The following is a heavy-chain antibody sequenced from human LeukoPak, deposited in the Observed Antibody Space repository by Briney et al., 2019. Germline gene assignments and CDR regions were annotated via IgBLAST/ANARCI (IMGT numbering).Heavy chain of an antibody. CDR2: IYTSGST. D-gene: IGHD1-26*01. CDR3: AREPHVVGATTFDY. V-gene: IGHV4-4*07. CDR1: GGSISSYY. J-gene: IGHJ4*02. Sequence: SETLSLTCTVSGGSISSYYWSWIRQPAGKGLEWIGRIYTSGSTNYNPSLKSRVTMSVDTSKNQFSLKLSSVTAADTAVYYCAREPHVVGATTFDYWGQGTLVTVSS.